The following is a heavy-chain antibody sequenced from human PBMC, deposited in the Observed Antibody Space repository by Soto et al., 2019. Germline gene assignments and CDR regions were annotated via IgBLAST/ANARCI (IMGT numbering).Heavy chain of an antibody. J-gene: IGHJ4*02. CDR2: ISGSGGST. CDR1: GFTFSSYA. Sequence: GGSLILSCAASGFTFSSYAMSWVRQAPGKGLEWVSAISGSGGSTYYADSVKGRFTISRDNSKNTLYLQMNSLRAEDTAVYYCAKEYPSGSYYVYYFDYWGQGTLVTVSS. D-gene: IGHD1-26*01. V-gene: IGHV3-23*01. CDR3: AKEYPSGSYYVYYFDY.